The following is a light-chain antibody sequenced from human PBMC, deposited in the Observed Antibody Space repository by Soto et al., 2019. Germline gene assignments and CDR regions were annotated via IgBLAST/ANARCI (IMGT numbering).Light chain of an antibody. V-gene: IGLV2-18*02. Sequence: QSVLTQPPSVSGSPGQSVTISCTGTSSDVGSYNRVSWYQQPPGTAPKLMIYEVSNRPSGVPDRFSGSKSGNTASLTISGLQAEDEADYYCSSYTSSSTSLFGSGIRVTVL. CDR3: SSYTSSSTSL. J-gene: IGLJ1*01. CDR2: EVS. CDR1: SSDVGSYNR.